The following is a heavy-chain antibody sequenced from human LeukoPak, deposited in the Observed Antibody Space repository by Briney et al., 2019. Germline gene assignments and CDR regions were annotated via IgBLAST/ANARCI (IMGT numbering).Heavy chain of an antibody. J-gene: IGHJ5*02. D-gene: IGHD5-24*01. V-gene: IGHV5-10-1*01. Sequence: GESLKISCQGSGYTFTNYWIGWVRQMPGKGLEWMGRIDPSDSYTNYSPSFQGHVTISADKSISTAYLQWSSLKASDTAMYYCARHATRNGYNQRWFDPWGQGTLVTVSS. CDR2: IDPSDSYT. CDR3: ARHATRNGYNQRWFDP. CDR1: GYTFTNYW.